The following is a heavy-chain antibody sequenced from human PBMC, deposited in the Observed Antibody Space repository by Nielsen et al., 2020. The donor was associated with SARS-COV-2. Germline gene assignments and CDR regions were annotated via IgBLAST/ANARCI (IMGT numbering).Heavy chain of an antibody. CDR3: ARHIGYCSGGSCYPFDY. CDR2: IYYSGST. CDR1: GGSISSYY. Sequence: GSLRLSSTVSGGSISSYYWSWIRQPPGKGLEWIGYIYYSGSTNYNPSLKSRVTISVDTSKNQFSLKLSSVTAADTAVYYCARHIGYCSGGSCYPFDYWGQGTLVTVSS. J-gene: IGHJ4*02. V-gene: IGHV4-59*08. D-gene: IGHD2-15*01.